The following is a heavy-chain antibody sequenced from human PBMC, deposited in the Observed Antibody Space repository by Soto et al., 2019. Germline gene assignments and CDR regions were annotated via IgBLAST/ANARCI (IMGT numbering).Heavy chain of an antibody. D-gene: IGHD3-9*01. J-gene: IGHJ4*02. CDR1: GYNFANYW. Sequence: PGESLTISCKGSGYNFANYWIGWVRQMPGKGLERMGIIYPGNSDTRNSPSFQGQITISADTSISTAYLEWSSMKASDTAKNYCARHVYYDVLKKNYWGQGTLVTVSS. CDR2: IYPGNSDT. CDR3: ARHVYYDVLKKNY. V-gene: IGHV5-51*01.